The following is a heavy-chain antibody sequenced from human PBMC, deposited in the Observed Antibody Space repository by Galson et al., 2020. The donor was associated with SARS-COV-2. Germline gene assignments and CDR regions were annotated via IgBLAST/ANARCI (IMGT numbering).Heavy chain of an antibody. V-gene: IGHV3-9*01. J-gene: IGHJ6*02. CDR1: GFTIDGYA. Sequence: GGSLRLSCAASGFTIDGYALHWVRQAPGKGLEWVSGISWNGRSIAYADSVKGRFTISRDNGKNSLYLQMNSLRGEDTAVYYCAKDMSPYYGMDVWGRGTTVTVSS. CDR3: AKDMSPYYGMDV. CDR2: ISWNGRSI.